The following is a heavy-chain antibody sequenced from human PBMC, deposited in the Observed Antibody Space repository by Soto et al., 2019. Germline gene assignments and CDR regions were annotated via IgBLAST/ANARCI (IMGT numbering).Heavy chain of an antibody. J-gene: IGHJ6*03. CDR3: ARRARPDFYYMDV. CDR1: GFTLSGYA. D-gene: IGHD6-6*01. CDR2: ISSNGVGT. Sequence: EVQLAESGGGLAQPGGSLRLSCAASGFTLSGYAMEWVRQAPGKGLEYVSGISSNGVGTYYANSVQGRCTISRDNSKNTVYLPMGSLRPEDMAVYYCARRARPDFYYMDVWGKGPTVTVSS. V-gene: IGHV3-64*01.